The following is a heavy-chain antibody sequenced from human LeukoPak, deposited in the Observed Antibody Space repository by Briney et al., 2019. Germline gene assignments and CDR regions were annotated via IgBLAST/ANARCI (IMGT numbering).Heavy chain of an antibody. CDR2: INHSGST. D-gene: IGHD2-15*01. J-gene: IGHJ4*02. V-gene: IGHV4-34*01. CDR3: ARGPTPLDY. CDR1: GGSFSGYY. Sequence: PSETLSLTCAVYGGSFSGYYWSWIRQPPGKGLEWIEEINHSGSTNYNPSLKSRVTISVDTSKNQFSLKLSSVTAADTAVYYCARGPTPLDYWGQGTLVTVSS.